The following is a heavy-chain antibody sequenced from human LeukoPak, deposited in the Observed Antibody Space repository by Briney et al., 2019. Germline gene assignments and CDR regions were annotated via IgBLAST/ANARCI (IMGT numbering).Heavy chain of an antibody. Sequence: SETLSLTCTVSGGSISSYYRSWIRQPPGKGLEWIGEINHSGSTNYNPSLKSRVTISVDTSKNQFSLKLSSVTAADTAVYYCARWGSGWYYFDYWGQGTLVTVSS. CDR3: ARWGSGWYYFDY. CDR2: INHSGST. CDR1: GGSISSYY. V-gene: IGHV4-34*01. J-gene: IGHJ4*02. D-gene: IGHD6-19*01.